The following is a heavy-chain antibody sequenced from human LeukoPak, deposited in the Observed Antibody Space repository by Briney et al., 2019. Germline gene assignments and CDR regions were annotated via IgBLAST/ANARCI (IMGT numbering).Heavy chain of an antibody. CDR2: INPNSGGT. Sequence: ASVKVSCKASGYTFTGYYMHWVRQAPGQGLEWMGRINPNSGGTNYAQKFQGRVTMTRDTSISTAYMELSRLRSDDTAAYYCARASISSGYRTLFDYWGQGTLVTVSS. CDR1: GYTFTGYY. D-gene: IGHD3-22*01. J-gene: IGHJ4*02. V-gene: IGHV1-2*06. CDR3: ARASISSGYRTLFDY.